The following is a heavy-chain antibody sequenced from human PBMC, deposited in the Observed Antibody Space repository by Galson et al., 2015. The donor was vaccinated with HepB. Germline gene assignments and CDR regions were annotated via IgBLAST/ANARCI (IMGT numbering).Heavy chain of an antibody. J-gene: IGHJ4*02. CDR1: GDSVSSNSAA. CDR3: ARDRDSAMVEGFDY. V-gene: IGHV6-1*01. Sequence: CVISGDSVSSNSAAWNWIRQSPSRGLEWLGRTYYGSKWYNDYPVSVKSRITISPDTSKNQFSLQLNSVTPEDAAVYYCARDRDSAMVEGFDYWGQGTLVTVSS. D-gene: IGHD5-18*01. CDR2: TYYGSKWYN.